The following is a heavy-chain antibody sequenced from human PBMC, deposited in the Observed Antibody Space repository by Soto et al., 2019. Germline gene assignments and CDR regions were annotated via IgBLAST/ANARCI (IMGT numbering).Heavy chain of an antibody. D-gene: IGHD7-27*01. CDR3: ASLPWANYYYYGMDV. V-gene: IGHV1-8*01. Sequence: QVQLVQSGAEVKKPGASVKVSCKASGYTFTSYDINWVRQATGQGLEWMGWMNPNSGNTGYAQKFQGIATMTRNTSISTAYMELSSLRSEDTAVYYCASLPWANYYYYGMDVWGQGTTSPSP. CDR2: MNPNSGNT. CDR1: GYTFTSYD. J-gene: IGHJ6*02.